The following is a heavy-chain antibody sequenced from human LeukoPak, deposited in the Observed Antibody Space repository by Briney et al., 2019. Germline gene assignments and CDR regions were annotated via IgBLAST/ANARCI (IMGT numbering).Heavy chain of an antibody. CDR3: ARDLETGTTSRRFDY. V-gene: IGHV4-31*03. D-gene: IGHD1-7*01. J-gene: IGHJ4*02. Sequence: SETLSLTCTVSGGSISSGGYFWSWIRQHPGKGLEWIGYIYYNGNTYYNPSPKSRVTMSVDTSKNQFSLKLSSVTAADTAVYYCARDLETGTTSRRFDYWGQGTLVTVSS. CDR2: IYYNGNT. CDR1: GGSISSGGYF.